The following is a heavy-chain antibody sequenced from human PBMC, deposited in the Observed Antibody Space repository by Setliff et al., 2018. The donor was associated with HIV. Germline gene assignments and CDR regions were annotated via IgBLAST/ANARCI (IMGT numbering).Heavy chain of an antibody. D-gene: IGHD2-15*01. CDR3: ARVSITYWYSIPTFYYYYMDV. CDR2: INHSGRT. CDR1: GGSFSGYH. Sequence: KTSETLSLTCAVYGGSFSGYHWNWIRQPPGKGLEWIGEINHSGRTNYNPSLKSRVTISVDTSKNQFSLKLRSVTVADTAMYYCARVSITYWYSIPTFYYYYMDVWGKGTKVTVSS. J-gene: IGHJ6*03. V-gene: IGHV4-34*01.